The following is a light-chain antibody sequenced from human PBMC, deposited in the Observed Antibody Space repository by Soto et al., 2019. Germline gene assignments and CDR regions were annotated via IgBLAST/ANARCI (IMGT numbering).Light chain of an antibody. CDR3: HQFAGSPWT. CDR1: QALGTYY. J-gene: IGKJ1*01. CDR2: GAS. V-gene: IGKV3-20*01. Sequence: EIVLTQSPGTLSLSPGEGAALSCRASQALGTYYLAWYQQRPGQPPRLLIYGASSRAAVVPARFSGSGSATDFTLTISRLEPEYFAVYYWHQFAGSPWTFGQGTKVEIK.